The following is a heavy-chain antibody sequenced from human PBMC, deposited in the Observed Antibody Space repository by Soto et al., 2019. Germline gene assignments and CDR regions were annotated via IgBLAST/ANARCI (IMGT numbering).Heavy chain of an antibody. D-gene: IGHD1-1*01. Sequence: QVQLVQSGAEVKKTGSSVKVSCKASGGTFSSYAISWVRQAPGQGREWMGGIIPIFGTANYAQKFQGRVTITADESTSPAYLELRSLRSEDTAVYYCVRGQREDFDYFDYWGQGTLVIVSS. CDR3: VRGQREDFDYFDY. J-gene: IGHJ4*02. CDR2: IIPIFGTA. CDR1: GGTFSSYA. V-gene: IGHV1-69*01.